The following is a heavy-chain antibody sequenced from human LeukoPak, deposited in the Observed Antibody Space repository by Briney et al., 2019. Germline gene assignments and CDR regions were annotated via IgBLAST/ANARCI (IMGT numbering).Heavy chain of an antibody. CDR1: GGTFSSYA. CDR3: ARSESGGIAAAGPLDY. CDR2: IIPIFGTA. J-gene: IGHJ4*02. Sequence: ASVKVSCKASGGTFSSYAISWVRQAPGQGLEWMGRIIPIFGTANYAQKFQGRVTITTDESTSTAYMELSSLRSEDKAVYYCARSESGGIAAAGPLDYWGQGTLVTVSS. D-gene: IGHD6-13*01. V-gene: IGHV1-69*05.